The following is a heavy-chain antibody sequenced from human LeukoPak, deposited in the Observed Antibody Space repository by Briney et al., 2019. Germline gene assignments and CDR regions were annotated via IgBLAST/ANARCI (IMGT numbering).Heavy chain of an antibody. CDR2: IYPGDSDT. D-gene: IGHD3-22*01. CDR1: GYSFTSYW. V-gene: IGHV5-51*01. CDR3: ARQTLYYYDSSGYQI. J-gene: IGHJ3*02. Sequence: GESLKISCKGSGYSFTSYWIGWVRQTPGKGLEWMGIIYPGDSDTRYSPSFQGQVTISADKSISTAYLQWSSLKASDTAMYYCARQTLYYYDSSGYQIWGQGTMVTVSS.